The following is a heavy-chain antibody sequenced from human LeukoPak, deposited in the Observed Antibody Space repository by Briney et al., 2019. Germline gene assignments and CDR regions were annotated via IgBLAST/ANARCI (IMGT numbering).Heavy chain of an antibody. CDR1: GASISSSY. CDR2: IHYSGRT. D-gene: IGHD3-22*01. CDR3: ARGYFDSSGYSNTFDI. Sequence: SETLSLTCIVSGASISSSYWSWIRQPPGKRLEWIGYIHYSGRTNYNPSLESRGTISVDTSMNHFSLRLSSVTAADTAFYYCARGYFDSSGYSNTFDIWGQGTMVTVSS. V-gene: IGHV4-59*01. J-gene: IGHJ3*02.